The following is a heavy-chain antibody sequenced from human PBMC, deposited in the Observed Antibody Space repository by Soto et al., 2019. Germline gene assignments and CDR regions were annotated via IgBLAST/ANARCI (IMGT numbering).Heavy chain of an antibody. Sequence: TLSLTCAVSGGSISSGGYSWSWIRQPPGKGLEWIGYIYHSGSTYYNPSLKSRVTISVDRSKNQFSLKLSSMTAADTAVYYCARGIPYDFWSGYYTAQYYFDYWGQGTLVTVSS. D-gene: IGHD3-3*01. J-gene: IGHJ4*02. V-gene: IGHV4-30-2*01. CDR3: ARGIPYDFWSGYYTAQYYFDY. CDR1: GGSISSGGYS. CDR2: IYHSGST.